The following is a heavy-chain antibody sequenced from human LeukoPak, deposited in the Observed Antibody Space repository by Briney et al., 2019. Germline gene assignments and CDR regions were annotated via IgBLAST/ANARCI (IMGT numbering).Heavy chain of an antibody. D-gene: IGHD2-2*01. J-gene: IGHJ6*02. Sequence: GASVKVSFKASGYTFTSYGISWVRQAPGQGLEWMGWISAYNGNTNYAQKLQGRVTMTTDTSTSTAYMELRSLRSDDTAVYYCARDYCSSTSCYTVRPYYYYGMDVCGQGTTVTVSS. CDR1: GYTFTSYG. CDR3: ARDYCSSTSCYTVRPYYYYGMDV. V-gene: IGHV1-18*01. CDR2: ISAYNGNT.